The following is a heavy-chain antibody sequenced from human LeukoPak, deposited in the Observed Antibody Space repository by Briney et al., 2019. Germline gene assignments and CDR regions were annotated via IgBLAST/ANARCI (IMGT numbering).Heavy chain of an antibody. CDR2: INPNTGGT. D-gene: IGHD2-15*01. V-gene: IGHV1-2*02. CDR3: ASTTSYCSGGTCYFGY. CDR1: GSTFTGYY. Sequence: GASVKVSCKASGSTFTGYYMHWVRQAPGQGLEWVGWINPNTGGTNYAQKFQGRVTMTRDTSISTAHMELSRPTSDDTAVYYCASTTSYCSGGTCYFGYWGQGTLVTVSS. J-gene: IGHJ4*02.